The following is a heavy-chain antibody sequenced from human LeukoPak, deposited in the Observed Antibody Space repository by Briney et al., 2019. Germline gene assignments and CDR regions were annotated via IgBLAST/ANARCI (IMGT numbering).Heavy chain of an antibody. D-gene: IGHD3-22*01. V-gene: IGHV4-39*01. J-gene: IGHJ3*02. CDR3: ARVQYYDSSGYAFDI. CDR2: IYNSGTT. CDR1: GDSISSRYYY. Sequence: SETLSLTCTVSGDSISSRYYYWGWIRQPPGKGLEWIGEIYNSGTTYYSPSLKSRVSISVDTSKNQFSLNLRSVTAADTAVYYCARVQYYDSSGYAFDIWGQGTMVTVSS.